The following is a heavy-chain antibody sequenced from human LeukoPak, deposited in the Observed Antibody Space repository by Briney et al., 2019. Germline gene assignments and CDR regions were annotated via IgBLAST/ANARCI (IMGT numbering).Heavy chain of an antibody. CDR1: GLTFSSYG. Sequence: PGGSLRLSCAASGLTFSSYGMHWVRQAPGKGLEWVGVISFDGSYKYYADSVKGRSTISRDNSKNTLYLQMNSLRAEDTAVYYCAKDYVDVLGTMLSWGQGTLVTVSS. D-gene: IGHD5-12*01. CDR3: AKDYVDVLGTMLS. CDR2: ISFDGSYK. V-gene: IGHV3-30*18. J-gene: IGHJ4*02.